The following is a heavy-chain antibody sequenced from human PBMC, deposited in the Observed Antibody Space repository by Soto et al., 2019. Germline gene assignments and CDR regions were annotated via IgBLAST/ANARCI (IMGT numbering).Heavy chain of an antibody. J-gene: IGHJ6*02. V-gene: IGHV4-4*02. CDR2: ISQSGRT. CDR3: ARDWDFYGMDV. D-gene: IGHD3-16*01. Sequence: SETLSLTCVVSGGSISRSDWWSWLRQSPETGLEWIGEISQSGRTNYNPSLKSRVTISVDKSKNQFSLKLTSMTAADTAVYHCARDWDFYGMDVWGRGTTVTV. CDR1: GGSISRSDW.